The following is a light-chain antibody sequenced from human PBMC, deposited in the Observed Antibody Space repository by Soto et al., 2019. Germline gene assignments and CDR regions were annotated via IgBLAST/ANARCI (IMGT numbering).Light chain of an antibody. V-gene: IGKV3-20*01. CDR3: QQYGSSLP. CDR2: DAS. CDR1: QSIGTY. J-gene: IGKJ4*01. Sequence: EIVLTQSPGTLSLSTGERATLSCRASQSIGTYLAWYQQKPGQAPRILIYDASSRATGIPDRFSGSGSGTDFTLTISRLEPEDFAVYYCQQYGSSLPFGGGTKVEI.